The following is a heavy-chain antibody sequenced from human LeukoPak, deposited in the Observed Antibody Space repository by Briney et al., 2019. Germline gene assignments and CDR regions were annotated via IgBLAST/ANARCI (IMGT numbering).Heavy chain of an antibody. V-gene: IGHV4-59*01. CDR2: IYYSGST. CDR3: ARACCSSTSCYLYYMDV. J-gene: IGHJ6*03. CDR1: GGSISSYY. Sequence: SETLSLTCTVSGGSISSYYWSWVRQPPGKGLEWIGYIYYSGSTNYNPSLKSRVTISVDTSKNQSSLKLSSVTAAETAVYYCARACCSSTSCYLYYMDVWGKGTTVNVSS. D-gene: IGHD2-2*01.